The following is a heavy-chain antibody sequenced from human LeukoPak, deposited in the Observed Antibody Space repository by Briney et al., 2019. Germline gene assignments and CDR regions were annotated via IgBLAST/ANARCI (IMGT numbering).Heavy chain of an antibody. CDR1: GFTFSTYS. D-gene: IGHD2-8*02. CDR2: ISSSSSTI. J-gene: IGHJ4*02. Sequence: PGGSLRLSCAASGFTFSTYSMIWVRQAPGKGLEWVSYISSSSSTIYYADSVKGRFTISRDNAKNSLYLHMNSLRDEDTAVYYCARDVGPTVQPTLVDFWGQGTLVTVSS. V-gene: IGHV3-48*02. CDR3: ARDVGPTVQPTLVDF.